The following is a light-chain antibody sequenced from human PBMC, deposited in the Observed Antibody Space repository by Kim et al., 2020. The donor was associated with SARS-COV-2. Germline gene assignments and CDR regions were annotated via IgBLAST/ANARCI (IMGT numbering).Light chain of an antibody. J-gene: IGLJ2*01. V-gene: IGLV2-14*03. CDR2: DVS. CDR3: SSYTSSSTLVV. Sequence: QSALTQPASVSGSPGQSITISCTGTSSDVGGYNYVSWYQQHPGKAPKLMIYDVSNRPSGVSNRFSGSKSGNTAFLTISGLQAEDEADYYCSSYTSSSTLVVFGGGTQLNVL. CDR1: SSDVGGYNY.